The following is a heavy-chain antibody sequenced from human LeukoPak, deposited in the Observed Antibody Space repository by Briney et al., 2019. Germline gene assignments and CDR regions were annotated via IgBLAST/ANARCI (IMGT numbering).Heavy chain of an antibody. CDR2: IYYSGST. D-gene: IGHD2-8*01. CDR3: ARDIVYAIGGPFDP. CDR1: GDSISSYY. V-gene: IGHV4-59*01. Sequence: PSETLSLTCTVSGDSISSYYWTWTRQPPGKGLEWIGYIYYSGSTNYNPSLKSRVTISLDTSKNQFSLKLSSVTAADTAVYYCARDIVYAIGGPFDPWGQGTLVTVSS. J-gene: IGHJ5*02.